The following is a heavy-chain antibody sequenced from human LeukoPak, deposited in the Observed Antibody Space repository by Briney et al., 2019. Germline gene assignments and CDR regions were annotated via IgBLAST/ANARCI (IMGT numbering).Heavy chain of an antibody. Sequence: VGSLRLSCAASGFAFSSHWMHWVRQAPGKGLVWVSHVKNDGSGTNYADSVRVRFTISRDNAKNTLYLQMNSLRAEATAVYYCARGNDYWSGYIDYWGQGTLVTVSS. D-gene: IGHD3-3*01. CDR1: GFAFSSHW. CDR2: VKNDGSGT. V-gene: IGHV3-74*01. J-gene: IGHJ4*02. CDR3: ARGNDYWSGYIDY.